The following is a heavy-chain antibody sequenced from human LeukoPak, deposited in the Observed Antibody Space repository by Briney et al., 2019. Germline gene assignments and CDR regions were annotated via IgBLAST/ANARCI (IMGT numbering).Heavy chain of an antibody. D-gene: IGHD1-26*01. J-gene: IGHJ4*02. CDR1: GFTFSDHA. Sequence: GGSLRLSCAASGFTFSDHAMDWVRQAPGKGLEWVGRIRNKANSYTTEYAASVQGRFTVSRDDSKNSLYLQMNSMKTEDTAVYYCTGLVGANDWGQGTLVTVSS. CDR2: IRNKANSYTT. V-gene: IGHV3-72*01. CDR3: TGLVGAND.